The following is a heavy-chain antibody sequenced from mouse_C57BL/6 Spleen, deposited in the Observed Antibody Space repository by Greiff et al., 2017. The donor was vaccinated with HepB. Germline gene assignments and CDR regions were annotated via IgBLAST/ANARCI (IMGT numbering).Heavy chain of an antibody. Sequence: QVQLQQSGAELVRPGASVTLSCKASGYTFTDYEMHWVKQTPVHGLEWIGAIDPETGGTAYNQKFKGKAILTADKSSSTAYMELRSLTSEDSAVYYCTRMGSNYSWFAYWGQGTLVTVSA. CDR1: GYTFTDYE. CDR2: IDPETGGT. J-gene: IGHJ3*01. D-gene: IGHD2-5*01. CDR3: TRMGSNYSWFAY. V-gene: IGHV1-15*01.